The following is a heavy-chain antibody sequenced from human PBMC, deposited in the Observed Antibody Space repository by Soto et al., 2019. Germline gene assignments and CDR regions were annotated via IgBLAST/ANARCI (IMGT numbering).Heavy chain of an antibody. CDR3: ARGDYYDRMFDS. CDR2: IKQDGSEK. Sequence: EVQLVESGGGLVQPGGSLRLSCAASGFTFSSSWMNWVRQAPGKGLEWVADIKQDGSEKYYVDSLKGRFTISRDNAKNSLYLQMNSLRAEDTAVYYCARGDYYDRMFDSWGQGTLVTVSS. V-gene: IGHV3-7*03. J-gene: IGHJ4*02. D-gene: IGHD3-22*01. CDR1: GFTFSSSW.